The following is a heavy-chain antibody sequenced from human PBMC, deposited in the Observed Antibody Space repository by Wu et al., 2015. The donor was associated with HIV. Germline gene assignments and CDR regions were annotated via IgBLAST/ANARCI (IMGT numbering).Heavy chain of an antibody. Sequence: QAQLLQFGAEVKKPGSSVKVTCKASGDGFTSYAVSWVRQAPGQGLEWMGGINPLFGTTRHAQKFQDRITITTDEAKTIVYLELDSLRSDDTAVYYCARNTDSVATSLYSLGVWGQGTTVTVPS. V-gene: IGHV1-69*05. CDR1: GDGFTSYA. CDR2: INPLFGTT. CDR3: ARNTDSVATSLYSLGV. D-gene: IGHD6-19*01. J-gene: IGHJ6*02.